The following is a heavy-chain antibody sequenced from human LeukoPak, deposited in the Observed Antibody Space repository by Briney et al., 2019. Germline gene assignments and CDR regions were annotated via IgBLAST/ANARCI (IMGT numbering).Heavy chain of an antibody. V-gene: IGHV1-69*04. J-gene: IGHJ4*02. D-gene: IGHD3-22*01. Sequence: ASVKVSCKASGDTFISHAITWVRQAPRQGLEWMGRIIPIIGTGNYAQKFQGRVTITADKSTNTAYMELTSVTSEDTAVYYCARGHDSSGHRAAFWGQGTRVTVSS. CDR2: IIPIIGTG. CDR3: ARGHDSSGHRAAF. CDR1: GDTFISHA.